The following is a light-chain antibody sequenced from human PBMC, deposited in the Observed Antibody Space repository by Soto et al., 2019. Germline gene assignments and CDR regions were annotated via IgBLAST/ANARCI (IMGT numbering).Light chain of an antibody. Sequence: EVVMTQSAATLSVSPGERATLSCRASQSVSSKLAWYQQKPGQAPRLLIYGASTRATGIPARFSGSGSGTEFTLTISSLQSEGFAVYYCQQYNNWPPYTFGQGTKLEIK. V-gene: IGKV3-15*01. CDR3: QQYNNWPPYT. J-gene: IGKJ2*01. CDR2: GAS. CDR1: QSVSSK.